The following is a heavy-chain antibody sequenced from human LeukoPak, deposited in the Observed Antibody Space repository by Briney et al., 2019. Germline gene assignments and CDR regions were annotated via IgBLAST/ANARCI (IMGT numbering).Heavy chain of an antibody. V-gene: IGHV4-31*03. Sequence: SETLSLTCTVSGGSISSSGYYWSWLRQHPGKGLEWIGYIYYSGTTYYNPSLKSRVTISVDTSKNQFSLKLFSVTAADTAVYYCARTAVHTATYFDYWGQGTLVTVSS. CDR1: GGSISSSGYY. CDR3: ARTAVHTATYFDY. CDR2: IYYSGTT. D-gene: IGHD5-18*01. J-gene: IGHJ4*02.